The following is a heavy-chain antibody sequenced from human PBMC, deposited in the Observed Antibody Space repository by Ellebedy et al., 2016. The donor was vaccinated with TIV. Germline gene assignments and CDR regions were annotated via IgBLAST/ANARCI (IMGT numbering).Heavy chain of an antibody. Sequence: GESLKISCAASGFTFRNAWMSWVRQAPGKGLEWVGRIKTKIDGGTTDYAAPGKGSFTISRDDSGNTLYLQMNSLTAEDTAVYYCTTDRLGFGELLYPPPFWFDPWGQGTLVTVSS. D-gene: IGHD3-10*01. CDR1: GFTFRNAW. CDR3: TTDRLGFGELLYPPPFWFDP. J-gene: IGHJ5*02. V-gene: IGHV3-15*01. CDR2: IKTKIDGGTT.